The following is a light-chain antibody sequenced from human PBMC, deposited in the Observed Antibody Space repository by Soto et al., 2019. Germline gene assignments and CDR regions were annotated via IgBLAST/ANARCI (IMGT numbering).Light chain of an antibody. CDR2: GAS. CDR1: QSVSSSY. Sequence: EIVLTQSPGTLSLSPGERATLSCRASQSVSSSYLAWYQQKPGQAPRLLIYGASSRATGIPDRFSGSGSGTDFTLTISRLEPEDFAVYYCQQYGSSHLFGQGNKVEIK. V-gene: IGKV3-20*01. J-gene: IGKJ1*01. CDR3: QQYGSSHL.